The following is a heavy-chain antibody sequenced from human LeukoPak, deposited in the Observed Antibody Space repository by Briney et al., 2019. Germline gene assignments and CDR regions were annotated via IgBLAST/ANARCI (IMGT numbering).Heavy chain of an antibody. CDR3: ARSMDY. J-gene: IGHJ4*02. CDR2: ISYSGGT. V-gene: IGHV4-30-4*01. CDR1: GDSISSGDYS. Sequence: SETLSLTCTVSGDSISSGDYSWSWIRQPPGKGLEWIGCISYSGGTYYNPSLKSRVTISVDTSKSQFSLRLSSVTAADTAVYYCARSMDYWGQGTLVIVSS.